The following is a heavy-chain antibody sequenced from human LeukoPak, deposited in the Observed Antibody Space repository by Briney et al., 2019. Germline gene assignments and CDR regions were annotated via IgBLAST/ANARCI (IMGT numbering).Heavy chain of an antibody. CDR1: GFTFSSYA. CDR3: AKSRSSSSTSCYNY. Sequence: GESLRLSCVASGFTFSSYAMTWVRQAPGKGLEWVSGISGSGGSTFYADSVKGRFTISRDNSKNTLYLQMNSLRAEDTAVYYCAKSRSSSSTSCYNYWGQGTLVTVSS. V-gene: IGHV3-23*01. J-gene: IGHJ4*02. CDR2: ISGSGGST. D-gene: IGHD2-2*02.